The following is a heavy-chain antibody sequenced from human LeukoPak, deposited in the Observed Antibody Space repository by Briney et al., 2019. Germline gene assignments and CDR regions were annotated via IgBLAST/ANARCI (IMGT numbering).Heavy chain of an antibody. D-gene: IGHD1-26*01. V-gene: IGHV3-23*01. CDR2: ISGSGGST. CDR3: AKDGSGSYHTYYFDY. J-gene: IGHJ4*02. CDR1: GXTFSSYA. Sequence: GGSLRLSCAASGXTFSSYAMSWVRQAPGKGLEWVSAISGSGGSTYYADSVKGRFTISRDNSKNTLYLQMNSLRAEDTAVYYCAKDGSGSYHTYYFDYWGQGTLVTVSS.